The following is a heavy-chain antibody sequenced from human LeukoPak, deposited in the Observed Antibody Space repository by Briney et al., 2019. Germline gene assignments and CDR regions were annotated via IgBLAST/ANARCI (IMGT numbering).Heavy chain of an antibody. V-gene: IGHV4-59*01. Sequence: SETLSLTCTVSGGSMSSYYWSWIRQPPGKGLEWIGYIYSSGDTNYNPSLKSRVSISVDTSKNQFSLKLSSVTAGDTAVYYCARHPDDYYYDRGAHFDYWGQGTLVTVSS. CDR1: GGSMSSYY. CDR2: IYSSGDT. CDR3: ARHPDDYYYDRGAHFDY. J-gene: IGHJ4*02. D-gene: IGHD3-22*01.